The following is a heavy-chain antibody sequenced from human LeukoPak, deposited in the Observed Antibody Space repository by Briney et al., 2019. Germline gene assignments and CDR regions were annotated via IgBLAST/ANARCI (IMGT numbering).Heavy chain of an antibody. CDR2: ISGSGGST. CDR1: GFSFSSYA. CDR3: ARGGPLNFWSGSPYYFDY. Sequence: PGGSLRLSCAASGFSFSSYAMSWVRQAPGKGLQWVSAISGSGGSTYYADSVKGRFTISRDNSKNTLYLQMNSLRAEDTAVYYCARGGPLNFWSGSPYYFDYWGQGTLVTVSS. D-gene: IGHD3-3*01. V-gene: IGHV3-23*01. J-gene: IGHJ4*02.